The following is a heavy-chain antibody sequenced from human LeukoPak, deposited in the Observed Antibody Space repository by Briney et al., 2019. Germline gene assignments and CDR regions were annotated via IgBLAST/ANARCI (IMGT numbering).Heavy chain of an antibody. V-gene: IGHV4-4*07. CDR3: ARVGYGGYGVLDY. D-gene: IGHD4-17*01. Sequence: SETLSLTCSVSGGSINSDFWTWLRQPDGQGLEWIARIHSSETTIYSPSLKSRVTMSLDMAKNQFSLKVTSVTAADTAVYYCARVGYGGYGVLDYWGQGILVTVSS. CDR2: IHSSETT. CDR1: GGSINSDF. J-gene: IGHJ4*02.